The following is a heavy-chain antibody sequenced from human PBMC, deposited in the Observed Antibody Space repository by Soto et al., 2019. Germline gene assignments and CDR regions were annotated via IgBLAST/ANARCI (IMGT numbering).Heavy chain of an antibody. V-gene: IGHV3-30*03. D-gene: IGHD6-6*01. CDR3: SRGTIVARQHLDY. CDR2: ISIRGGDE. J-gene: IGHJ4*02. Sequence: QVQLVESGGGVVQPGKSLRLSCAASGFTFSSYAMHWARQAPGKGLEWVTVISIRGGDEYYAESVRGRFNIARDDSNNTLYLQMDSLRVEDTAVYYCSRGTIVARQHLDYWGQGTLVTVSS. CDR1: GFTFSSYA.